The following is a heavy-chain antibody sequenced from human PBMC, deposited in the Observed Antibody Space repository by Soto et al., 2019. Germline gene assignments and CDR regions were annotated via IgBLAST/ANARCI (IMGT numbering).Heavy chain of an antibody. CDR1: GFTFSRYS. CDR3: TRHWRY. V-gene: IGHV3-30-3*01. J-gene: IGHJ4*02. Sequence: QVQLVESGGGVVQPGRFLRLSCAASGFTFSRYSMHWVRQAPGKGLEWVAVISQDGTSKWNADSVKGRFTISRDNSKSTLSLQMNSLRAEDTAVYYCTRHWRYWGQGTLVTVSS. CDR2: ISQDGTSK.